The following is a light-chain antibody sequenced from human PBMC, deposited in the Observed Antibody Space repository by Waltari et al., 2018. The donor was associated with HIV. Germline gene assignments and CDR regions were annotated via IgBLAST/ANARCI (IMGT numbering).Light chain of an antibody. CDR1: SSNIGNNY. CDR3: GTWDSRLSAVI. J-gene: IGLJ2*01. CDR2: DNN. V-gene: IGLV1-51*01. Sequence: QSVLTQPPSVSAAPGQKVTISCSGSSSNIGNNYVSWYQQLPGTAPKLLIYDNNKRLSVIPDRFSGSKSGTSATLGITGLQTGDEADYYCGTWDSRLSAVIFGGGTKLTVL.